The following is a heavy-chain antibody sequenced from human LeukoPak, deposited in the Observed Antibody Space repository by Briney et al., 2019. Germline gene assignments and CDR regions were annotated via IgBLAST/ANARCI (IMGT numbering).Heavy chain of an antibody. CDR3: ATITAASASGY. Sequence: GGSLRLSCAASGFTFSNYAMSWVRQAPGKGLEWVSSTSSNGGATYYADSVKGRFTFSRDNSKNTMYLQINSLRGEDTAVYYCATITAASASGYWGQGTLVTVSS. D-gene: IGHD6-13*01. CDR1: GFTFSNYA. J-gene: IGHJ4*02. CDR2: TSSNGGAT. V-gene: IGHV3-23*01.